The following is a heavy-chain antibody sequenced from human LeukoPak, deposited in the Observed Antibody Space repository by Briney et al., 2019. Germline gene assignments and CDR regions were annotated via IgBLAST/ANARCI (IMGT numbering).Heavy chain of an antibody. V-gene: IGHV4-4*09. D-gene: IGHD5-24*01. CDR2: IYTSGST. CDR1: GGSITGFY. J-gene: IGHJ4*02. Sequence: SETLSLTCTVSGGSITGFYWSWIRQPPGKGLEWIGYIYTSGSTNYNPSLKSRVTISVDTSKNQFSLKLSSVTAADTAVYYCARHRDGYNFYYWGQGTLVTVSS. CDR3: ARHRDGYNFYY.